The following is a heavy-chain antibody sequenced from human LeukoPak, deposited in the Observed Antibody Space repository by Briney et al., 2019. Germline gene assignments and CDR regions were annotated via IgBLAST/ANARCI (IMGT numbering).Heavy chain of an antibody. CDR1: GGSISSYY. J-gene: IGHJ4*02. V-gene: IGHV4-4*07. D-gene: IGHD5-12*01. CDR2: IYTSGST. CDR3: AREGRGFQDGGSEGVDY. Sequence: SETLSLTCTVSGGSISSYYWSWIRQPAGKGLEWIGRIYTSGSTNYNPSLKSRVTMSVDTSKNQFSLKLSSVTAADTAVYYCAREGRGFQDGGSEGVDYWGQGTLVTVSS.